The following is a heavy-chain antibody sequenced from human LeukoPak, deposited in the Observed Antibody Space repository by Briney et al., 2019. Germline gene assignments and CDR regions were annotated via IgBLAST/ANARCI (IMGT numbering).Heavy chain of an antibody. J-gene: IGHJ6*02. V-gene: IGHV3-30*18. CDR3: AKETYSYGAVTYILDV. CDR2: VAYDGSNE. Sequence: PGRSLRLSCAASGFTFSSYGMHWVRQAPGKGLEWVAVVAYDGSNEEYAESVKGRFTISRDNSGNTLYLHLNGLRVEDTAVYYCAKETYSYGAVTYILDVWGQGTTVTVSS. CDR1: GFTFSSYG. D-gene: IGHD5-18*01.